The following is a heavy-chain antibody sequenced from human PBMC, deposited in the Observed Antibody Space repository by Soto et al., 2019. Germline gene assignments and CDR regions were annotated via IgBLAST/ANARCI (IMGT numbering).Heavy chain of an antibody. CDR1: GYTLTELS. J-gene: IGHJ4*02. V-gene: IGHV1-24*01. CDR3: ATERGDCSGGSCYSFLDY. CDR2: FDPEDGET. D-gene: IGHD2-15*01. Sequence: ASVKVSCKVSGYTLTELSMHWLRQAPGKGLEWMGGFDPEDGETIYAQKFQGRVTMTEDTSTDTAYMELSSLRSEDTAVYYCATERGDCSGGSCYSFLDYWGQGTLVTVSS.